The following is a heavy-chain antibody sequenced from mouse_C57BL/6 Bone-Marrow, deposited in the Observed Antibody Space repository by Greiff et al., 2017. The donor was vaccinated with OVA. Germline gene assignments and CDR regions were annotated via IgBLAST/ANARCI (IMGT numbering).Heavy chain of an antibody. Sequence: QVQLQQPGAELVKPGASVKLSCKASGYTFTSYWMHWVKQRPGQGLEWIGMIHPNSGSTNYNEKFKSKATLTVDKSSSPAYMQLSSLTSEDSAVEYCAGEMAYYFDDWGQGTTLTVSS. CDR3: AGEMAYYFDD. D-gene: IGHD2-3*01. CDR1: GYTFTSYW. J-gene: IGHJ2*01. V-gene: IGHV1-64*01. CDR2: IHPNSGST.